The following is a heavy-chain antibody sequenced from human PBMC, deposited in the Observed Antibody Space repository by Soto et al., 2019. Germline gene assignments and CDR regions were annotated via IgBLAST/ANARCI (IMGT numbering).Heavy chain of an antibody. CDR1: GFTFSSYG. Sequence: QVQLVESGGGVVQPGRSLRLSCAASGFTFSSYGMHWVRQAPGKGLEWVAVISYDGSNKYYADSVKGRFTSSRDNSKNPLYLQMNSLRAEDTAVYYCAKDRTTVARDFDYGGQGTLVTVSS. J-gene: IGHJ4*02. CDR3: AKDRTTVARDFDY. CDR2: ISYDGSNK. V-gene: IGHV3-30*18. D-gene: IGHD1-1*01.